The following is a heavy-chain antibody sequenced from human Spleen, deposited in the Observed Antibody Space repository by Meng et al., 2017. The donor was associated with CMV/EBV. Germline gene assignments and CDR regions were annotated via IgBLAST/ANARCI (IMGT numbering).Heavy chain of an antibody. V-gene: IGHV3-66*02. CDR1: GFTVSSNY. CDR2: IYSGGST. J-gene: IGHJ6*02. CDR3: ARDCSSTSCYPEYYYYYGMDV. D-gene: IGHD2-2*01. Sequence: ETLSLTCAASGFTVSSNYMSWVRQAPGKGLEWVSVIYSGGSTYYADSVKGRFTISRDNSKNTLYLQMNSLRAEDTAVYYCARDCSSTSCYPEYYYYYGMDVWGQGTTVTVSS.